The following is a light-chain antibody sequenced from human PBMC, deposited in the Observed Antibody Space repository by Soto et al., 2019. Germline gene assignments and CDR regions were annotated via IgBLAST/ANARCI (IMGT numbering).Light chain of an antibody. Sequence: QSALTQPPSASGSPGQSVTISCIGTSSDVGGYNYVSWYQQHPGKAPKLMIYEVSKRPSGVPDRFSGSKSGNTASLTVSVLQSDDEADYYCRSYAASNHLGVFGGGTKVTVL. J-gene: IGLJ2*01. CDR1: SSDVGGYNY. CDR3: RSYAASNHLGV. V-gene: IGLV2-8*01. CDR2: EVS.